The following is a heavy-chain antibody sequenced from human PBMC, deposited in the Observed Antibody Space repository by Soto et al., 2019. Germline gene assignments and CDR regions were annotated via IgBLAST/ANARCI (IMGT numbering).Heavy chain of an antibody. CDR2: IYYSGST. Sequence: KPSETLSLTCTVSGGSISSYYWSWIRQPPGKGLGWIGYIYYSGSTNYNPSLKSRVTISVDTAKNQFSLKLSSVTAADTAVYYCARARRLYGMDVWGQGTTVTVS. CDR1: GGSISSYY. CDR3: ARARRLYGMDV. V-gene: IGHV4-59*01. J-gene: IGHJ6*02.